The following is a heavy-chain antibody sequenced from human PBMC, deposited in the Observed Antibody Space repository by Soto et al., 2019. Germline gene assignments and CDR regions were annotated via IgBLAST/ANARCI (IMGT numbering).Heavy chain of an antibody. Sequence: SETLSLTCTVSGGSISSYYWSWIRQPPGKGLEWIGYIYYSGSTNYNPSLKSRVTISVDTSKNQFSLKLSSVTAADTAVYYCARGASGDWGIPFDYWGQGTLVTVSS. V-gene: IGHV4-59*01. CDR2: IYYSGST. CDR1: GGSISSYY. J-gene: IGHJ4*02. D-gene: IGHD3-16*01. CDR3: ARGASGDWGIPFDY.